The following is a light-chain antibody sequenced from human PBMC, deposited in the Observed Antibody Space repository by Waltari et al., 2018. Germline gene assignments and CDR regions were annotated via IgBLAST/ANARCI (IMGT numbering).Light chain of an antibody. CDR1: QSVSRA. V-gene: IGKV3-20*01. Sequence: EIVLTQSPGTLSLSPGERATLSCRASQSVSRALAWYQQKPGQAPRLLIYGTSNRATGIPDRVSGSGSGTDFSLTISRLEPEDVAVYFCQHYVRLPATFGQGTKVEIK. CDR2: GTS. CDR3: QHYVRLPAT. J-gene: IGKJ1*01.